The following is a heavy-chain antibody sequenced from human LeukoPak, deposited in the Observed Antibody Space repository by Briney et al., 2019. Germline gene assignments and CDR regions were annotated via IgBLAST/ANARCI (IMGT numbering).Heavy chain of an antibody. J-gene: IGHJ4*02. CDR2: IYYSGST. Sequence: SETLSITCTVSGGSISSYYWSWIRQPPGKGLEWIGYIYYSGSTNYNPSLKSRVTISVDTSKNQFSLKLSSVTAADTAVYYCARYYYDSSGYYYGGEYYFDYWGQGTLVTVSS. CDR1: GGSISSYY. V-gene: IGHV4-59*01. D-gene: IGHD3-22*01. CDR3: ARYYYDSSGYYYGGEYYFDY.